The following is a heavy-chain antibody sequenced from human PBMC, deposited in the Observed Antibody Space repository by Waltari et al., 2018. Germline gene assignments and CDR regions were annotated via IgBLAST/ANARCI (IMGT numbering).Heavy chain of an antibody. CDR2: IRNKANSYTT. Sequence: EVQLVESGGGLVQPGGSLRLSCAASGFTFSDHYMDWVRQAPGKGLEWVGRIRNKANSYTTEYAASVKGRFTISRDDSKNSLFLQMNSLQTEDSAVFYCARGFCSGGTCYSGDYWGQGTLVTVSS. V-gene: IGHV3-72*01. D-gene: IGHD2-15*01. CDR3: ARGFCSGGTCYSGDY. CDR1: GFTFSDHY. J-gene: IGHJ4*02.